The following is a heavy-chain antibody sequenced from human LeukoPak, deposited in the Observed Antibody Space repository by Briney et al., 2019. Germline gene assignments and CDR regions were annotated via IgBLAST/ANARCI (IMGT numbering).Heavy chain of an antibody. CDR2: ISPYNGNT. V-gene: IGHV1-18*01. Sequence: ASVKVSCKPYGYTFNTYGITWVRQAPGQGLEWMGWISPYNGNTNYAQKFQGRVTLTTDTSTSTAYMELSSLRSEDTAVYYCARVGTTVTTWGAFDYWGQGTLVTVSS. J-gene: IGHJ4*02. CDR3: ARVGTTVTTWGAFDY. D-gene: IGHD4-11*01. CDR1: GYTFNTYG.